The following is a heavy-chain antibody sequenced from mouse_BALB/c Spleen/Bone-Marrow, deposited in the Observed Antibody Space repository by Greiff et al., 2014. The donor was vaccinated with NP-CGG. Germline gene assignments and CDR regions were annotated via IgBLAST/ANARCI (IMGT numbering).Heavy chain of an antibody. CDR3: ARELSRAMDY. Sequence: VQLQQPGPELVKPGASVKVSCKASGYVFTSYNMFWVKQSHGKSLEWIGYIDPYSSGTNYNQKFKGKATLTVDKSSNTAYMHLNSLTSEDSAVYYCARELSRAMDYWGQGTSVTVSS. J-gene: IGHJ4*01. CDR2: IDPYSSGT. D-gene: IGHD1-1*01. CDR1: GYVFTSYN. V-gene: IGHV1S135*01.